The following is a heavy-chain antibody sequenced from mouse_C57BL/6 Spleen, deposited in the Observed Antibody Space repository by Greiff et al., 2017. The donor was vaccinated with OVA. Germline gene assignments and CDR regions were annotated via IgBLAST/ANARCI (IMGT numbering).Heavy chain of an antibody. CDR2: IDPETGGT. D-gene: IGHD1-2*01. J-gene: IGHJ2*01. CDR1: GYTFTDYE. CDR3: TRLLRPYYFDY. Sequence: VQRVESGAELVRPGASVTLSCKASGYTFTDYEMHWVKQTPVHGLEWIGAIDPETGGTAYNQKFKGKAILTADKSSSTAYMELRSLTSEDSAVYYCTRLLRPYYFDYWGQCTTLTVSS. V-gene: IGHV1-15*01.